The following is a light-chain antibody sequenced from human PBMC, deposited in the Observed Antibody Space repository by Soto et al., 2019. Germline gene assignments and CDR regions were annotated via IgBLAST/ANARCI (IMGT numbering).Light chain of an antibody. J-gene: IGKJ4*01. Sequence: EIVLTQSPATLSLSPGERATLSCRACQSVSSYLAWYQQKPGQAPRLLIYDASNRATGIPARFSGSGSGTYFTLTSSLLEPEDFVVYYCQQRSNLPLTFGGGTKVDIK. V-gene: IGKV3-11*01. CDR1: QSVSSY. CDR2: DAS. CDR3: QQRSNLPLT.